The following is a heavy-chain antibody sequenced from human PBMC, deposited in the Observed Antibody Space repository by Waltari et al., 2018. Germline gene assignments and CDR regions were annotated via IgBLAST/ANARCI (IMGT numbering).Heavy chain of an antibody. D-gene: IGHD3-22*01. CDR3: ARRPPSLKYESSVYPVNGAFDI. CDR2: INHRGST. J-gene: IGHJ3*02. CDR1: GGSFSGYF. Sequence: QVQLQQWGAGLLKPSETLSLTCAVYGGSFSGYFWSWIRQPPGKGLEWIGEINHRGSTNYNPSLESRVTTSVDTSKNQFSLKLSSVTAADTAVYFCARRPPSLKYESSVYPVNGAFDIWGQGTMVTVSS. V-gene: IGHV4-34*01.